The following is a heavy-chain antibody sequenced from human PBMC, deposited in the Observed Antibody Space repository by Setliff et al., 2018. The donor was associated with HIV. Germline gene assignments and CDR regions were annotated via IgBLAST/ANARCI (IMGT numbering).Heavy chain of an antibody. CDR1: GGSLTNYY. CDR2: INHSGST. D-gene: IGHD1-26*01. Sequence: PSETLSLTCAVYGGSLTNYYWTWIRQTPRKGLEWIGEINHSGSTKYNPSLKSRVTISVDTSKNQFSLKLSSVTAADTAVYYCARVAGAHYFDYWGQGTLVTVSS. V-gene: IGHV4-34*01. J-gene: IGHJ4*02. CDR3: ARVAGAHYFDY.